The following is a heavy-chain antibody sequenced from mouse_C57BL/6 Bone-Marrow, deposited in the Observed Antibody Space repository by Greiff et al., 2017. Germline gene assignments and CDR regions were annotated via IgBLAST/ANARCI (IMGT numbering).Heavy chain of an antibody. Sequence: VKLMESGAELVRPGTSVKVSCKASGYAFTNYLIEWVKQRPGQGLEWIGVINPGSGGTNYNEKFKGKATLTADKSSSTAYMQLSSLTSEDSAVDFCAGDYDGRFAYWGQGTLVTVSA. V-gene: IGHV1-54*01. CDR3: AGDYDGRFAY. CDR2: INPGSGGT. J-gene: IGHJ3*01. CDR1: GYAFTNYL. D-gene: IGHD2-4*01.